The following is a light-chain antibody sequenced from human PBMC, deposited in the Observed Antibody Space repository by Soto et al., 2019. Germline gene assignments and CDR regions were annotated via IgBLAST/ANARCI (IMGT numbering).Light chain of an antibody. J-gene: IGKJ1*01. Sequence: ETVLTQSPGTLSLSPGERATLSCRASQTIRSNYLAWYRQTPGQAPRLLIYGASNRATGIADRFSGSGSGTDLTLIISRLEPEDFRLYYCQQYCRAPWTFGQGTKVEIK. V-gene: IGKV3-20*01. CDR2: GAS. CDR3: QQYCRAPWT. CDR1: QTIRSNY.